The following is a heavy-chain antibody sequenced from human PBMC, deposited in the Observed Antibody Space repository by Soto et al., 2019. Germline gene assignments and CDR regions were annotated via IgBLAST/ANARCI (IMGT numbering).Heavy chain of an antibody. J-gene: IGHJ5*02. D-gene: IGHD4-17*01. Sequence: SVKVSFKASGGPFSSYAVSLVRQAPGQGLEWMGGIIPIFGTANYAQKFQGRVTITADESTSTAYMELSSLRSEDTAVYYCARDVHGAYVNWFDPWGQGTMVTVSS. CDR2: IIPIFGTA. V-gene: IGHV1-69*13. CDR1: GGPFSSYA. CDR3: ARDVHGAYVNWFDP.